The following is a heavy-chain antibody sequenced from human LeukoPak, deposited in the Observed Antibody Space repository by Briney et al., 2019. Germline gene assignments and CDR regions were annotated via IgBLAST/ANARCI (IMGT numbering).Heavy chain of an antibody. Sequence: GASVKVSCKTSGYTFTNYYMHWVRQAPGQGLEWMGIINPSGGDTIYPQKFQGRISVTKDTSTSTVYMELSSLRSEDTAVYYCARGGGSHLDYWGQGTLVTVSS. CDR1: GYTFTNYY. J-gene: IGHJ4*02. CDR2: INPSGGDT. V-gene: IGHV1-46*01. D-gene: IGHD1-26*01. CDR3: ARGGGSHLDY.